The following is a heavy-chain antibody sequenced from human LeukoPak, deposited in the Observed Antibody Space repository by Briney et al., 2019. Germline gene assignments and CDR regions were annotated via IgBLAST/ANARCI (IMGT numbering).Heavy chain of an antibody. CDR3: ARDRQAPYYDILTGSNWFDP. V-gene: IGHV3-21*01. CDR2: ISSSSSYI. CDR1: GFTFSSYS. Sequence: GGSLRLSCAASGFTFSSYSMNWVRQAPGKGLEWVSSISSSSSYIYYADSVKGRFTISRDNAKNSLYLQMNSLRAEDTAVYYCARDRQAPYYDILTGSNWFDPWGQGTLVTVSS. D-gene: IGHD3-9*01. J-gene: IGHJ5*02.